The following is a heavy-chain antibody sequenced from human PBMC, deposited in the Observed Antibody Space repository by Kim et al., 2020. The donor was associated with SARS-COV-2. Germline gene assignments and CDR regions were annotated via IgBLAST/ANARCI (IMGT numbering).Heavy chain of an antibody. CDR1: GFTFSSYD. D-gene: IGHD3-10*01. CDR2: IGTAGDT. J-gene: IGHJ6*02. V-gene: IGHV3-13*01. CDR3: ARLGRYYYGSGSVEEYYYYGMDV. Sequence: GGSLRLSCAASGFTFSSYDMHWVRQATGKGLEWVSAIGTAGDTYYPGSVKGRFTISRENAKNSLYLQMNSLRAGDTAVYYCARLGRYYYGSGSVEEYYYYGMDVWGQGTTGTVSS.